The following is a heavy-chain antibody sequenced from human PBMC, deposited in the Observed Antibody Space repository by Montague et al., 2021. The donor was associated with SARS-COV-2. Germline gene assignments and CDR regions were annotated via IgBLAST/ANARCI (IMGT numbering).Heavy chain of an antibody. V-gene: IGHV4-34*01. CDR1: GGSISNYY. CDR3: ATLPSSITIFGVVQGYYFDD. D-gene: IGHD3-3*01. J-gene: IGHJ4*02. Sequence: SETLSLTCTVSGGSISNYYWSWIRQPPGKGLEWIGEVNQSGTTIYNPSVRSGVTISVDTSKNQLSLKLSSVTAADTAVYYCATLPSSITIFGVVQGYYFDDWGQGTLVTVSS. CDR2: VNQSGTT.